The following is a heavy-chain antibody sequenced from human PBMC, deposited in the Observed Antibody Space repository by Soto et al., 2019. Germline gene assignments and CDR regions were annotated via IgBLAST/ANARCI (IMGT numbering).Heavy chain of an antibody. CDR3: ARGRVITFGGVIAYYYGMDV. J-gene: IGHJ6*02. D-gene: IGHD3-16*02. Sequence: SETLSLTCAVSGGSISDSYYYWGWLRQSPGKGPEWIGSVFYTGFTSYNPALESRVSVSVDTSKNQFSLKLSSVTAADTAVYYCARGRVITFGGVIAYYYGMDVWGQGTTVTVSS. CDR1: GGSISDSYYY. CDR2: VFYTGFT. V-gene: IGHV4-39*01.